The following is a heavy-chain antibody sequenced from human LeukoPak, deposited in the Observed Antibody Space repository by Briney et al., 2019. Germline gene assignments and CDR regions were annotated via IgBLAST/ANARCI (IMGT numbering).Heavy chain of an antibody. J-gene: IGHJ5*02. D-gene: IGHD3-9*01. CDR2: INHSGST. CDR3: ARRSDSLGFDP. CDR1: GGSFSGYY. Sequence: SETLSLTCAVYGGSFSGYYWSWIRQPPGKGLEWIGEINHSGSTNYNPSLKSRVTISVDTSKNQFSLKLGSVTAADTAVYYCARRSDSLGFDPWGQGTLVTVSS. V-gene: IGHV4-34*01.